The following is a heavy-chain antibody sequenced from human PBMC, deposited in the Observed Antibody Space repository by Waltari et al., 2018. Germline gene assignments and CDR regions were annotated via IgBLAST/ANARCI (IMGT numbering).Heavy chain of an antibody. CDR1: GYPFTGHY. V-gene: IGHV1-2*02. D-gene: IGHD6-13*01. CDR2: INHNSGGT. Sequence: QVQLVQSGAEGKKPGASVKVSCKASGYPFTGHYMPWVRQAPGQGLEWMGWINHNSGGTNYAQKFQGRVTMTRDTSISTAYMELSRLRSDDTAVYYCAREVWEQLAFDYWGQGTLVTVSS. CDR3: AREVWEQLAFDY. J-gene: IGHJ4*02.